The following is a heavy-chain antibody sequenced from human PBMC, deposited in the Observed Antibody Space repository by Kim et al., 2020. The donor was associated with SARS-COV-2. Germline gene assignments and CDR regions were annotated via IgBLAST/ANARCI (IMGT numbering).Heavy chain of an antibody. CDR1: GYTFTSYG. CDR3: ARVAGFGEFYGMDV. D-gene: IGHD3-10*01. Sequence: ASVKFSCKASGYTFTSYGISWVRQAPVQGLEWMGWISAYNGNTNYAQKLQGRVTMTTDTSTSTAYMELRSLRSDDTAVYYCARVAGFGEFYGMDVWGQGTTVTVSS. V-gene: IGHV1-18*04. J-gene: IGHJ6*02. CDR2: ISAYNGNT.